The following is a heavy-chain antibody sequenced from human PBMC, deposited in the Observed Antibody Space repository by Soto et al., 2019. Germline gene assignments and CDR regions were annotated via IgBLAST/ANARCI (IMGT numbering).Heavy chain of an antibody. CDR3: AKDSSSVPNWFDP. CDR1: GFTFRTYA. V-gene: IGHV3-23*01. J-gene: IGHJ5*02. CDR2: ISSSGGST. Sequence: VGSLRLSCKVSGFTFRTYAMSWVRQAPGKGLEWVSAISSSGGSTYYADSVKGRFTISRDNSKDTLYLQMNSLRAEDTALYYCAKDSSSVPNWFDPWGQGTLVTVSS. D-gene: IGHD6-6*01.